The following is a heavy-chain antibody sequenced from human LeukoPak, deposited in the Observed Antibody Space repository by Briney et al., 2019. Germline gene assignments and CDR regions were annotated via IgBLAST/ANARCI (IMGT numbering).Heavy chain of an antibody. J-gene: IGHJ4*02. D-gene: IGHD3-10*01. CDR1: GGSISSSNW. Sequence: SETLSLTCAVSGGSISSSNWRSWVRQPPGKGLEWIGEIYHSGSTNYNPSLKSRDTISVDKSKNQFSLKLSSVTAADTAVYYCARAENGSGDEPEPFDYWGQGTLVTVSS. CDR3: ARAENGSGDEPEPFDY. CDR2: IYHSGST. V-gene: IGHV4-4*02.